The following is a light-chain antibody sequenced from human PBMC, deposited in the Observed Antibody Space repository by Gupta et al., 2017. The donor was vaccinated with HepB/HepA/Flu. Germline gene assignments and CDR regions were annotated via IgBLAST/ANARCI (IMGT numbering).Light chain of an antibody. CDR1: SSDVGGYNY. CDR2: DVS. V-gene: IGLV2-11*01. J-gene: IGLJ2*01. Sequence: QSALTQPRSVSGSPGQSVTLSCTGTSSDVGGYNYVSWYQQHPGKAPKLMIYDVSKRPSGVPDRFSGSKSGNTASLTISGLQAEDEADYYCCSYAGSSYVVFGGGTKLTVL. CDR3: CSYAGSSYVV.